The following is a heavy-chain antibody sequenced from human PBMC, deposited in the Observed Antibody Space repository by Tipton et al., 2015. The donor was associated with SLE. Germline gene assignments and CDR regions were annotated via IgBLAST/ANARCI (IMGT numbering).Heavy chain of an antibody. V-gene: IGHV4-34*12. CDR3: ARVVYSFSDAFDI. D-gene: IGHD6-13*01. Sequence: TLSLTCAVYGGSFSGYSWSWIRLAPGKGLEWIGEIIHNGRTNFNPSLTSRVSMSVDTSKNQFSLNISSVTAADTAVYYCARVVYSFSDAFDIWGQGTLVTVSS. CDR1: GGSFSGYS. J-gene: IGHJ3*02. CDR2: IIHNGRT.